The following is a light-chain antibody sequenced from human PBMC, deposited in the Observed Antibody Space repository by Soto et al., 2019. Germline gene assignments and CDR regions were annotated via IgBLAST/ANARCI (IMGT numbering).Light chain of an antibody. J-gene: IGKJ5*01. CDR2: GAS. V-gene: IGKV3-15*01. CDR1: QSVSSN. CDR3: QQYESSPA. Sequence: EIVMTQSPATLSVSPGERATLSCRASQSVSSNLAWYQQKPGQAPRLLIYGASTRATGIPARFSGSGSGTEFTLTISSLQSEDFAAYYCQQYESSPAFGQGTRLEI.